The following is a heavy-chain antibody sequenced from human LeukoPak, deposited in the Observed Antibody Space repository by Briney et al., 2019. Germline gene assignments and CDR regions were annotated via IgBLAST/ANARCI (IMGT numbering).Heavy chain of an antibody. V-gene: IGHV4-61*02. Sequence: SETLSLTCTVPGGSISSGSYYWSWIRQPAGKGLEWIGRIYTSGSTNYNPSLKSRVTISIDTSKNQFSLKLNSVTAADTAVYYCARETGGPYGWPDYWGQGTLVTVSS. D-gene: IGHD6-19*01. CDR2: IYTSGST. CDR1: GGSISSGSYY. J-gene: IGHJ4*02. CDR3: ARETGGPYGWPDY.